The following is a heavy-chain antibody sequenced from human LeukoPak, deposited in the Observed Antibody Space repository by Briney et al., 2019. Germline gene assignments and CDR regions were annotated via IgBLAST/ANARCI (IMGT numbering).Heavy chain of an antibody. CDR1: GFTLSDYY. D-gene: IGHD3-22*01. Sequence: GGSLRLSCAASGFTLSDYYMSWIRQAPGKGLEWVSSITSSSSYIYYADSVKGRFTISRDNAKNSLYLQMNSLRAEDTAVYYCARETDDSSGYYPNWFDPWGQGTLVTVSS. CDR3: ARETDDSSGYYPNWFDP. J-gene: IGHJ5*02. CDR2: ITSSSSYI. V-gene: IGHV3-11*06.